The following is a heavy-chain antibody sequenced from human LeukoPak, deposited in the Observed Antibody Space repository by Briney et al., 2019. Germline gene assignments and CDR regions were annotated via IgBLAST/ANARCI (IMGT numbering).Heavy chain of an antibody. D-gene: IGHD3-22*01. CDR3: AKDSSGYYPTLSDY. V-gene: IGHV3-23*01. CDR2: ISGSGDST. CDR1: GFTFSTYA. J-gene: IGHJ4*02. Sequence: PGGSLRLSCVASGFTFSTYAMSWVRQAPGKGLEWVSAISGSGDSTYYADSVKGRFTISRDNSKNTLHLQMNSLRVEDTALYYCAKDSSGYYPTLSDYWGQGTLVTVSS.